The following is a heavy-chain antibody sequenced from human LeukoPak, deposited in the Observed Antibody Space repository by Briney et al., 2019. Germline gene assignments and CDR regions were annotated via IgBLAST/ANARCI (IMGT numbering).Heavy chain of an antibody. Sequence: SETLSLTCTVSGGSISSYYWSWIRQPPGKGLEWIGYIYYSGSTNYNPSLKSRVTISVDTSKNQFSLKLSSVTAADTAVYYCAKASSGSYYYYGMDVWGQGTTVTVSS. V-gene: IGHV4-59*01. CDR2: IYYSGST. CDR3: AKASSGSYYYYGMDV. D-gene: IGHD1-26*01. J-gene: IGHJ6*02. CDR1: GGSISSYY.